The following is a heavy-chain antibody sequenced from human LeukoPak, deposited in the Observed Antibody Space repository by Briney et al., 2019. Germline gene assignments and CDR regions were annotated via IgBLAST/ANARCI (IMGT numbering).Heavy chain of an antibody. D-gene: IGHD1-26*01. J-gene: IGHJ4*02. V-gene: IGHV4-34*01. CDR1: GGSFSGYY. CDR3: ARVRHSGSYLAPYYFDY. Sequence: PSETLSLTCAVYGGSFSGYYWSWIRQPPGKGLEWIGEINHSGSTNYNPSLKSRVTISVDTSKNQFSLKLSSVTAADTAVYYCARVRHSGSYLAPYYFDYWGQGTLVTVSS. CDR2: INHSGST.